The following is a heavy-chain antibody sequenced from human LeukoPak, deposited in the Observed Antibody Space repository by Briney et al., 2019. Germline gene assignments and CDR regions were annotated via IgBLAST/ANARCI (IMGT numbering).Heavy chain of an antibody. CDR1: GFTFSSHW. Sequence: GGSLRLSCAASGFTFSSHWMSWVRRAPGKGLEWVANIKQDGSEKYYVDSVKGRFTISRDNAKNSLYLQMNSLRAEDTAVYYCARVFCSGGSCYSDNDAFDIWGQGTMVTVSS. CDR3: ARVFCSGGSCYSDNDAFDI. D-gene: IGHD2-15*01. J-gene: IGHJ3*02. CDR2: IKQDGSEK. V-gene: IGHV3-7*01.